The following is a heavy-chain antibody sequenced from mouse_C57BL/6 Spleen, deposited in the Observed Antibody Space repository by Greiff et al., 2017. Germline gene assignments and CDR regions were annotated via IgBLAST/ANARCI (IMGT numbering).Heavy chain of an antibody. CDR3: ARWETAQAVDY. CDR1: GYTFTSYT. D-gene: IGHD3-2*02. Sequence: QVQLQQSGAELARPGASVKMSCKASGYTFTSYTMHWVKQRPGQGLEWIGYINPSSGYTKYNQKFKDKATLTADKSSSTAYMQLSSLTSEDSAVYYCARWETAQAVDYWGQGTSVTVSS. V-gene: IGHV1-4*01. J-gene: IGHJ4*01. CDR2: INPSSGYT.